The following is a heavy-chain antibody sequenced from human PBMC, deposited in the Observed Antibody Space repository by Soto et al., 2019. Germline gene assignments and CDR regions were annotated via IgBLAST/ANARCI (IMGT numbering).Heavy chain of an antibody. J-gene: IGHJ6*02. D-gene: IGHD3-16*01. CDR2: IFSSGTT. V-gene: IGHV4-30-4*02. CDR1: GDSIGSGNKY. CDR3: ARVQSTFDFYYAMDV. Sequence: SETLSLTCTVSGDSIGSGNKYWSWIRQAPGKGLEWIGYIFSSGTTYYNPSLKSRLTMSLDTSQNQFSLKLNSVKAADTAVYLCARVQSTFDFYYAMDVWGQATTVTV.